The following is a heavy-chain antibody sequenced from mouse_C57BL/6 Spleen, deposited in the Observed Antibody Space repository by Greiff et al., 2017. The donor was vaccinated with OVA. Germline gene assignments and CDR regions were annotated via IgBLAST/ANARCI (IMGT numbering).Heavy chain of an antibody. J-gene: IGHJ2*01. CDR2: INPSNGGT. V-gene: IGHV1-53*01. CDR1: GYTFTSYW. CDR3: ARLIYYYGSSYEAFDY. Sequence: VQLQQPGTELVKPGASVKLSCKASGYTFTSYWMHWVKQRPGQGLEWIGNINPSNGGTNYNEKFKSKATLTVDKSSSTAYMQLSSLTSEDSAVYYCARLIYYYGSSYEAFDYWGKGTTLTVSS. D-gene: IGHD1-1*01.